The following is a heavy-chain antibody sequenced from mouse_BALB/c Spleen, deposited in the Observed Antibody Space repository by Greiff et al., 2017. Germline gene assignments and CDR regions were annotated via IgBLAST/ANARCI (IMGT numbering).Heavy chain of an antibody. Sequence: VQLQQSGAELVRPGALVKLSCKASGFNIKDYYMHWVKQRPEQGLEWIGWIDPENGNTIYDPKFQGKASITADTSSNTAYLQLSSLTSEDTAVYYCASEFYGSSLENWGKGTSVTVSS. J-gene: IGHJ4*01. CDR2: IDPENGNT. V-gene: IGHV14-1*02. D-gene: IGHD1-1*01. CDR3: ASEFYGSSLEN. CDR1: GFNIKDYY.